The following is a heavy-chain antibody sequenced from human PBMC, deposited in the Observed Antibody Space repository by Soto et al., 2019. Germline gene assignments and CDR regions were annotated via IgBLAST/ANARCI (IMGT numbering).Heavy chain of an antibody. CDR2: ISAYNGNT. Sequence: ASVNVSFKAAGYTFTSYCSSWVRQAPGQWLELMGWISAYNGNTNYAHKLQGRVTITTDTSTSKAYMDLRSLRSDDAAVFYCTRAHVEMATLSGIYYSYCGMEVWGQGTTVIVSS. V-gene: IGHV1-18*01. J-gene: IGHJ6*02. D-gene: IGHD3-10*01. CDR1: GYTFTSYC. CDR3: TRAHVEMATLSGIYYSYCGMEV.